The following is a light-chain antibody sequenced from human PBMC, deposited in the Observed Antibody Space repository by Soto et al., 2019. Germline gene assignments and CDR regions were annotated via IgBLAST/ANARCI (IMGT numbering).Light chain of an antibody. V-gene: IGLV1-47*01. CDR3: AACDDSLSGL. J-gene: IGLJ2*01. Sequence: QSALTKPPSASGTPGQRVTISCSGSSSNIGSNYVYWYQQLPGTAPKLLIYRNNQRPSGVPDRFSGSKSGTSASLAISGLRSEDEADYYCAACDDSLSGLFGGGTKLTVL. CDR2: RNN. CDR1: SSNIGSNY.